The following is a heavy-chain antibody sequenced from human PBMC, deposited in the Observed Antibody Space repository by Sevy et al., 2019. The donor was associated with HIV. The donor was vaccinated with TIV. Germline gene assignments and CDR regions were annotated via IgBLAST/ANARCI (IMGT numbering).Heavy chain of an antibody. CDR2: ISYDGSDK. J-gene: IGHJ6*02. V-gene: IGHV3-30-3*01. Sequence: GGSLRLSCTASGFAFTNYYAMHWVRQAPGKGLEWVALISYDGSDKFYADYVKGRFTINGDNFKNTLYLQMNGLTTEDTAVYYCARPRANYVDHYFFYAMDVWGQGTTVTVSS. D-gene: IGHD4-17*01. CDR3: ARPRANYVDHYFFYAMDV. CDR1: GFAFTNYYA.